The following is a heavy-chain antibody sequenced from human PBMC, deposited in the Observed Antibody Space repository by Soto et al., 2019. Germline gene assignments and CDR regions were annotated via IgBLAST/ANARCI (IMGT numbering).Heavy chain of an antibody. V-gene: IGHV4-34*01. CDR1: GGSFSGYY. CDR3: ARGAGGYDYMWFDP. Sequence: SETLSLTCAFYGGSFSGYYWSLIRQPPGKGLEWIGEINHSGSTNYNPSLKSRVTISVDTSKNQFSLKLSSVTAADTAVYYCARGAGGYDYMWFDPWGQGTLVTVSS. CDR2: INHSGST. J-gene: IGHJ5*02. D-gene: IGHD5-12*01.